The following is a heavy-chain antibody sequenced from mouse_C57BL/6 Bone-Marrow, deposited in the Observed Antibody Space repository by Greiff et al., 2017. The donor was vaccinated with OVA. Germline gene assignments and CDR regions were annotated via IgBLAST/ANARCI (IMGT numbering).Heavy chain of an antibody. J-gene: IGHJ3*01. D-gene: IGHD2-4*01. V-gene: IGHV14-4*01. CDR3: TTSSMIRRAY. CDR1: GFNIKDDY. CDR2: IDPENGDT. Sequence: VQLQQSGAELVRPGASVKLSCTASGFNIKDDYMHWVKQRPEQGLEWIGWIDPENGDTEYASKFQGKATITADTTSNTAYQQHSSLTSRDTAVYSCTTSSMIRRAYWGQGTLVTVSA.